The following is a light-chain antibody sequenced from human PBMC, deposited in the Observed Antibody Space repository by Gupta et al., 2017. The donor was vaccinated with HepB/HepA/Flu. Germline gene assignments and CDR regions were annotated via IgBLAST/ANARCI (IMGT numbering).Light chain of an antibody. CDR1: QDVGNF. V-gene: IGKV1-33*01. Sequence: DIQMTQSPSALSASVGDRVTITCQASQDVGNFLNWFQQKPGKGPKLLIHDVSNLEVGVSSRFSGSGSGTHFTFSVSSLQPDDVGTYYCLKYNSLPFTFGPGTRIDIK. CDR3: LKYNSLPFT. CDR2: DVS. J-gene: IGKJ3*01.